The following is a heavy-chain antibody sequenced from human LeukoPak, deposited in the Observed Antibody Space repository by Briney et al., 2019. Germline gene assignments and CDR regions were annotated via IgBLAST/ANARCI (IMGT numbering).Heavy chain of an antibody. Sequence: ETGGSLRLSCAASGFTFSSYGMHWVRQAPGKGLEWVAVIWYDGSNKYYADSVKGRFTISRDNSKNTLYLQMNSLRAEDTAVYYCAKARRQYDILTGYEYWGQGTLVTVSS. J-gene: IGHJ4*02. CDR2: IWYDGSNK. V-gene: IGHV3-33*06. CDR3: AKARRQYDILTGYEY. D-gene: IGHD3-9*01. CDR1: GFTFSSYG.